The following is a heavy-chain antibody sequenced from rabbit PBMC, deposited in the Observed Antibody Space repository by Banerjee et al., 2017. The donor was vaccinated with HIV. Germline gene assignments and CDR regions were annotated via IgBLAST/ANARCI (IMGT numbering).Heavy chain of an antibody. CDR3: ARDLAGVIGWNFNL. Sequence: QSLEESGGDLVKPGASLTLTCTASGFSFSNKYVMCWVRQAPGKGLEWIACIDTGSSGRTYYASWAKGRFTISKTSSTTVTLQMTSLTAADTATYFCARDLAGVIGWNFNLWGPGTLVTVS. CDR2: IDTGSSGRT. V-gene: IGHV1S40*01. CDR1: GFSFSNKYV. D-gene: IGHD4-1*01. J-gene: IGHJ4*01.